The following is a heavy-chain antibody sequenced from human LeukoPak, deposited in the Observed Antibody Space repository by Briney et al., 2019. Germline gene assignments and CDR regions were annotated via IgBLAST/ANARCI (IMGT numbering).Heavy chain of an antibody. D-gene: IGHD6-13*01. CDR2: ISGSGGST. J-gene: IGHJ4*02. CDR3: AKTYSSGWYPLYYFDY. CDR1: GFTFSSYA. Sequence: GGSLRLSCAASGFTFSSYAMSWVRQAPGKGLEWVSAISGSGGSTYYADSVKGRFTISRDNSKNTLYLQMDSLRAEDTAVYYCAKTYSSGWYPLYYFDYWGQGTLVTVSS. V-gene: IGHV3-23*01.